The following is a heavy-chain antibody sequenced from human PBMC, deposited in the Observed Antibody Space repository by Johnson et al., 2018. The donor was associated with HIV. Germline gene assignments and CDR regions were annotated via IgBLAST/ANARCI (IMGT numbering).Heavy chain of an antibody. CDR3: ARGGGDCGGDCFLGAFDI. Sequence: QVQLVESGGGLVKPGGSLRLSCAASGFTFSNAWMSWVRQAPGKGLEWVSYISSSGSTIYYADSVKGRFTISRDNAKNSLYLQMNSLRAEDTALYYCARGGGDCGGDCFLGAFDIWGQGTMVTVSS. V-gene: IGHV3-11*04. J-gene: IGHJ3*02. CDR2: ISSSGSTI. CDR1: GFTFSNAW. D-gene: IGHD2-21*01.